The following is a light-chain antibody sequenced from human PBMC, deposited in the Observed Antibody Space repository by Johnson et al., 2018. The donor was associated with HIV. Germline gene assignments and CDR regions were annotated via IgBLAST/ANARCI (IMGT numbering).Light chain of an antibody. J-gene: IGLJ1*01. Sequence: QSVLTQPPSVSAAPGQKVTISCSGSSSNIGNNDVSWYQQLPGTAPKLLIYDNNKRPSGIPDRFSGSKSGTSATLGITGLQTGDEADYYGGIWDSRLSVGVFGTGTKVTVL. CDR2: DNN. V-gene: IGLV1-51*01. CDR1: SSNIGNND. CDR3: GIWDSRLSVGV.